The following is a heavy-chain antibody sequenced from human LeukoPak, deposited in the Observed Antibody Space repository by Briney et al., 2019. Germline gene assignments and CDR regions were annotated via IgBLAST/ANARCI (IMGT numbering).Heavy chain of an antibody. CDR2: IYYSGST. J-gene: IGHJ5*02. CDR3: ARDRAVVPAANWFDP. Sequence: SETLSLTCTVSGGSISSSSYYWGWLRQPPGKGLEWIGSIYYSGSTYYNPSLKSRVTISVDTSKNQFSLKLSSVTAADTAVYYCARDRAVVPAANWFDPWGQGTLVTVSS. V-gene: IGHV4-39*07. CDR1: GGSISSSSYY. D-gene: IGHD2-2*01.